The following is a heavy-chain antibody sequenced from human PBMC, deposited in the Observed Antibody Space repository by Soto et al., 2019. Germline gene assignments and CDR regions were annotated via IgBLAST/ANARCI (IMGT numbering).Heavy chain of an antibody. CDR3: ARSRGITMIVVVIKDAFDI. CDR2: ISSNGGST. Sequence: GGSLRLSCSASGFTFSSYAMHWVRQAPGKGLEYVSAISSNGGSTYYADSVKGRFTISRDNAKNSLYLQMNSLRAEDTAVYYCARSRGITMIVVVIKDAFDIWGQGTMVTVSS. D-gene: IGHD3-22*01. J-gene: IGHJ3*02. CDR1: GFTFSSYA. V-gene: IGHV3-64*04.